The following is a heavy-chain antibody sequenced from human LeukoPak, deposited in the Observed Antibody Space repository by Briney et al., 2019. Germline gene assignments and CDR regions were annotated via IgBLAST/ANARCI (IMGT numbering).Heavy chain of an antibody. Sequence: GGSLRLSCAASGFTFSSYGMHWVRQAPGKGLEWVAVISYDGSNKYYADSVKGRFTISRDNSKNTLYLQMNSLRAEDTAVYYCAKDRYVIVVVPAAYFDYWGQGTLVTVSS. CDR3: AKDRYVIVVVPAAYFDY. CDR1: GFTFSSYG. V-gene: IGHV3-30*18. CDR2: ISYDGSNK. J-gene: IGHJ4*02. D-gene: IGHD2-2*01.